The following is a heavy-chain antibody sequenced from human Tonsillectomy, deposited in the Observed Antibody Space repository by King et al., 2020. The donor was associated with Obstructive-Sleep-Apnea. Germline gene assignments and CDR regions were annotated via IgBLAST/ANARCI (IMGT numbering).Heavy chain of an antibody. CDR2: MYYSGNT. J-gene: IGHJ4*02. D-gene: IGHD5-12*01. Sequence: VQLQESGPGLVKPSETLSLTCTVSGGSISNYYWSWIRQPPGKGLEWIGYMYYSGNTNFNPSLKSRVTISADTSKIQFSLRLGSVTAADTAVYYGARHRGVEDYGGYGDYFDYWGQGTLVTVSS. V-gene: IGHV4-59*08. CDR1: GGSISNYY. CDR3: ARHRGVEDYGGYGDYFDY.